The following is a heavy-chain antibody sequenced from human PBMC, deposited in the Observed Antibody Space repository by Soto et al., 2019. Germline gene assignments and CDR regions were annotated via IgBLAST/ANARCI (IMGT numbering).Heavy chain of an antibody. D-gene: IGHD1-26*01. J-gene: IGHJ4*02. CDR3: AKGASGSSYSTLDY. CDR2: ISDSDGAA. Sequence: GGSLRLSCAASGFSLSNFAMSWGRQAPGKGLEWVSVISDSDGAAYYADSVRGRFTISKDNSKNTLSLEMHSLRADDTAVYYCAKGASGSSYSTLDYWGQGTLVTVSS. V-gene: IGHV3-23*01. CDR1: GFSLSNFA.